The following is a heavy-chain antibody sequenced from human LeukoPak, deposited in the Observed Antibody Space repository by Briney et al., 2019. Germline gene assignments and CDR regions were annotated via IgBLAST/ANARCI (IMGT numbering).Heavy chain of an antibody. D-gene: IGHD2/OR15-2a*01. CDR1: GGSISNSNYY. J-gene: IGHJ6*02. CDR3: ARDNRYFDPGVYYYNGMDV. CDR2: IYYSGST. Sequence: SETLSLTCTVSGGSISNSNYYWGWIRQPPGKGLEWIGTIYYSGSTYYNPSLKSRVTISVDTSKKQFSLKLSSVTAADTAVYYCARDNRYFDPGVYYYNGMDVWGQGTTVTVSS. V-gene: IGHV4-39*07.